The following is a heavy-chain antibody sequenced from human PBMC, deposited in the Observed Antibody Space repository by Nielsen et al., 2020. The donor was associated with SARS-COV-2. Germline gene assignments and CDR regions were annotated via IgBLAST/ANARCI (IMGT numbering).Heavy chain of an antibody. CDR1: GGSISSSSYY. V-gene: IGHV4-39*01. J-gene: IGHJ4*02. CDR3: ASHSDIVLMVYAPFDY. D-gene: IGHD2-8*01. CDR2: IYYSGST. Sequence: SGTLSLTCTVSGGSISSSSYYWGWIRQPPGKGLEWIGSIYYSGSTYYNPSLKSRVTISVDTSKNQFSLKLSSVTAADTAVYYCASHSDIVLMVYAPFDYWGQGTLVTVSS.